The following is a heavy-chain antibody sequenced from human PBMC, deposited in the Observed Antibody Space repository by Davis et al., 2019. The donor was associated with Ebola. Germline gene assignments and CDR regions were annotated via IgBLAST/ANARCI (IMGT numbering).Heavy chain of an antibody. CDR1: GYFISRGGYY. Sequence: MPSETLSLTCNVSGYFISRGGYYLNWIRQQPGKGLEWIGYFFYGGNTYTNPSLDTRVSFSVDTSKNQFTLTLNSVTAADTAVYYCGRGVAAPPDFFFYYMDVGGKGTTVTVSS. V-gene: IGHV4-31*03. J-gene: IGHJ6*03. CDR3: GRGVAAPPDFFFYYMDV. CDR2: FFYGGNT. D-gene: IGHD6-13*01.